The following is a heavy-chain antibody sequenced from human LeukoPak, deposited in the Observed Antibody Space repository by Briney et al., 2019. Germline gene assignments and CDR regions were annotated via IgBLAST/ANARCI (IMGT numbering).Heavy chain of an antibody. CDR1: GGSFSGYY. CDR3: ARGPPYYYGSGSYRLDY. D-gene: IGHD3-10*01. V-gene: IGHV4-34*01. J-gene: IGHJ4*02. CDR2: INHSGST. Sequence: SETLSLTCAVYGGSFSGYYWSWIRQPPGKGLEWIGEINHSGSTNYNPSHKSRVTISVDTSRNQFSLKLSSVTAADTAVYYCARGPPYYYGSGSYRLDYWGQGTLVTVSS.